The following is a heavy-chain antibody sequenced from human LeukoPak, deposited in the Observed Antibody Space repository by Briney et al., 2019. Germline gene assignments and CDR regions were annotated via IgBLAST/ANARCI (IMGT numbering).Heavy chain of an antibody. D-gene: IGHD6-19*01. Sequence: SETLSLTCTVSGGSISSSSYYWGWIRQPPGKGLEWIGSIYYSGSTYYNPSLKSRVTISVDTSKNQFSLKLSSVTAADTAVYYCARAEYSSGWSPRVNWFDPWGQGTLVTVSS. CDR1: GGSISSSSYY. J-gene: IGHJ5*02. CDR3: ARAEYSSGWSPRVNWFDP. V-gene: IGHV4-39*07. CDR2: IYYSGST.